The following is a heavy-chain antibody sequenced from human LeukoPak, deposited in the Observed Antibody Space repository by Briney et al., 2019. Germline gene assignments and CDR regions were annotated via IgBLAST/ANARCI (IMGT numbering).Heavy chain of an antibody. Sequence: GESLKISCKGSGYSFTSYWIGWVRQMPGKGLEWMGVIYPGDSETRYSPSFQGQVTISADKSISTAYLQWSSLKASDTAMYYCARQLGSGWYGYYFDYWGQGTLVTVSS. CDR1: GYSFTSYW. CDR2: IYPGDSET. V-gene: IGHV5-51*01. J-gene: IGHJ4*02. CDR3: ARQLGSGWYGYYFDY. D-gene: IGHD6-19*01.